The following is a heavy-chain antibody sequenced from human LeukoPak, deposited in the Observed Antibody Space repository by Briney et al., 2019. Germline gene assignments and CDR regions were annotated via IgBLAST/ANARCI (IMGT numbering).Heavy chain of an antibody. CDR1: GFTLSSYA. CDR3: IGYNSGWLDY. CDR2: LSGGGSYT. Sequence: PGGSLRLSCSASGFTLSSYAMSWVRQPPGRGLEWVSALSGGGSYTYYADSVKGRFTISRDFSKNTLYLQMNSLRAEDTAVYYCIGYNSGWLDYWGQGTLVTVSS. V-gene: IGHV3-23*01. D-gene: IGHD6-19*01. J-gene: IGHJ4*02.